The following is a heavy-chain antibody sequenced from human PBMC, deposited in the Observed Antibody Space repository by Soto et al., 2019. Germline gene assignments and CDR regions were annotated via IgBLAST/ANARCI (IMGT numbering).Heavy chain of an antibody. V-gene: IGHV4-34*01. Sequence: SETLSLTCAVYGGSFSGYYWSWIRQPPGKGLEWIGEINHSGSTNYNPSLKSRVTISVDTSKNQFSLKLSSVTAADTAVYYCARHEDIVVVPAATPGFWFDPWGQGTLVTVSS. CDR3: ARHEDIVVVPAATPGFWFDP. D-gene: IGHD2-2*02. CDR2: INHSGST. CDR1: GGSFSGYY. J-gene: IGHJ5*02.